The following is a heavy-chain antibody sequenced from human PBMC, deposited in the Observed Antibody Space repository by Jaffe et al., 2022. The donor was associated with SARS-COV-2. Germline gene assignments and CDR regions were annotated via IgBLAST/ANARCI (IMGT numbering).Heavy chain of an antibody. J-gene: IGHJ6*02. V-gene: IGHV4-61*02. Sequence: QIHLQESGPGLVKPSQTLSLTCTVSGGSISSGSYYWSWIRQPAGKGLEWIGRIYTSGSTNYNPSLKSRVTISEDTSKNQFSLKLSSVAAADTALYYCARGKAYPHYYAVDVWGQGTTVTVSS. CDR3: ARGKAYPHYYAVDV. CDR2: IYTSGST. CDR1: GGSISSGSYY.